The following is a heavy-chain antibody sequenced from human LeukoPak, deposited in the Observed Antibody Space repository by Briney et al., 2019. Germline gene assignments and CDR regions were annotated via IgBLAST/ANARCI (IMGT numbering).Heavy chain of an antibody. CDR1: GFTFSSYG. CDR3: AKVTGYSSSWYLEYYLDY. J-gene: IGHJ4*02. V-gene: IGHV3-30*18. D-gene: IGHD6-13*01. CDR2: ISYDGSNK. Sequence: GGSLRLSCAASGFTFSSYGMHWVRQAPGKGLEWVAVISYDGSNKYYADSVKGRFTISRDNSKNTLYLQMNSLRAEDTAVYYCAKVTGYSSSWYLEYYLDYWGQGTLVIVSS.